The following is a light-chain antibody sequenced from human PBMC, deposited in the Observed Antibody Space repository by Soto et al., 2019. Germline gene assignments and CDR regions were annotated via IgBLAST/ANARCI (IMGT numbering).Light chain of an antibody. CDR1: NIKSKS. CDR3: QVWDSIGDHYV. CDR2: DDS. Sequence: SYELTQPPSVSVAPGQTARITCGGNNIKSKSVHWYQQKPGQAPVLVVYDDSDRPSGIPERFSGSNSGNTTALTISRVEAGDEDDYYCQVWDSIGDHYVFGTGTMLTVL. J-gene: IGLJ1*01. V-gene: IGLV3-21*02.